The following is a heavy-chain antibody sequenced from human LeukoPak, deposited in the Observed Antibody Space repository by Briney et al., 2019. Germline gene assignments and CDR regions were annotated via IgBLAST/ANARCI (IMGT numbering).Heavy chain of an antibody. CDR1: GGSFSGYY. CDR2: INHSGST. V-gene: IGHV4-34*01. CDR3: ARMRLASWYYFDY. D-gene: IGHD6-13*01. Sequence: SETLSLTCAVYGGSFSGYYWSWIRQPPGKGLEWIGEINHSGSTNYNPSLKSRVTISVDTSKNQFSLKLSSVTVADTAVYYCARMRLASWYYFDYWGQGTLVTVSS. J-gene: IGHJ4*02.